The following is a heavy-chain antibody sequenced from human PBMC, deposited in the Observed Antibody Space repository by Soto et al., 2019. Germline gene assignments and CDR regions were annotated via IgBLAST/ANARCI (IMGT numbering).Heavy chain of an antibody. Sequence: SGPTLVKPTQTLTLTCTFSGFSLSTSGVGVGWIRQPPGKALEWLALIYWNDDKRYSPSLKSRLTITKDTSKNQVVLTMTNMDPVDTATYYCAHRRYYYFWSGSFDDDYWGHGTLVTVSS. D-gene: IGHD3-3*01. CDR1: GFSLSTSGVG. CDR3: AHRRYYYFWSGSFDDDY. V-gene: IGHV2-5*01. J-gene: IGHJ4*01. CDR2: IYWNDDK.